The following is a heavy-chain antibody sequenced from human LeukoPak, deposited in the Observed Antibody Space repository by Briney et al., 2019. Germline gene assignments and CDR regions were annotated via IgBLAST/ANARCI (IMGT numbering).Heavy chain of an antibody. CDR2: IYYSGST. CDR3: ARLPYSGYDHHRDC. CDR1: GGSISSSSSY. J-gene: IGHJ4*02. V-gene: IGHV4-39*01. Sequence: PSETLSLTCTVSGGSISSSSSYWGWIRQPRGKGLEWIGSIYYSGSTYYNPSLKSRVTISVDTSKNQFSLKVSSVTAADTAVYYCARLPYSGYDHHRDCWGQGTLVTVSS. D-gene: IGHD5-12*01.